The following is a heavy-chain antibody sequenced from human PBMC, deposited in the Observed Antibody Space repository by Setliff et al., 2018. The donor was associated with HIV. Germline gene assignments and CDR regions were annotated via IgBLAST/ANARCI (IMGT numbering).Heavy chain of an antibody. CDR2: IYYSGST. J-gene: IGHJ4*02. CDR3: ARDRYGDYAYFDY. Sequence: SETLSLTCTVSGGSISSSSYYWGWIRQPPGKGLEWIGSIYYSGSTNYNPSLKSRVTISVDTSKNQFSLTLISVTAADTAVYYCARDRYGDYAYFDYWGQGTLVTVSS. D-gene: IGHD4-17*01. V-gene: IGHV4-39*07. CDR1: GGSISSSSYY.